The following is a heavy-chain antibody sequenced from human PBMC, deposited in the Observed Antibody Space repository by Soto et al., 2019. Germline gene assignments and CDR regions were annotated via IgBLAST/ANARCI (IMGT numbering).Heavy chain of an antibody. V-gene: IGHV4-59*01. CDR3: AREGLIAAAGTGYYGMDV. D-gene: IGHD6-13*01. CDR1: GGSISSYY. CDR2: IYYSGST. J-gene: IGHJ6*02. Sequence: QVQLQESGPGLVKPSETLSLTCTVSGGSISSYYWSWIRQPPGKGLEWIGYIYYSGSTNYNPSLKSRVPISVDTSKNQFALKLRSVTAADAALYYCAREGLIAAAGTGYYGMDVWGQGTTVTVSS.